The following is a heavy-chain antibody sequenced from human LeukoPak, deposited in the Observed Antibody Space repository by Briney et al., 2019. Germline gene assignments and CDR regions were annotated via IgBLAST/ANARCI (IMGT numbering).Heavy chain of an antibody. CDR2: ISGSDDGT. V-gene: IGHV3-23*01. J-gene: IGHJ4*02. Sequence: GGSLRLSCAASGFTFSTYAMSWVRQIPGKGLEWVSAISGSDDGTYYADSVKGRFTISRDNSKNTLYLQMNSLRAEDTAVYYCAKDGAGSQSYCSSTSCYVDYWGQGTLVTVSS. D-gene: IGHD2-2*01. CDR3: AKDGAGSQSYCSSTSCYVDY. CDR1: GFTFSTYA.